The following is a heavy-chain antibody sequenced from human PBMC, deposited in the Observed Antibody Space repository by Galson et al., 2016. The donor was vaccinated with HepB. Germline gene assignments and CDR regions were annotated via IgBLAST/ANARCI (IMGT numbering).Heavy chain of an antibody. V-gene: IGHV4-39*07. Sequence: ETLSLTCTVSGGSISSGSYCWGWIRQPPGKGLEWIGNFYYSESTYYNPSLKSRVTISVDTSKNQFSLKLTSVTAADTAVYYCARHLGDPLGYGDYWYFDLWGRGTLVTVSS. CDR3: ARHLGDPLGYGDYWYFDL. CDR2: FYYSEST. CDR1: GGSISSGSYC. D-gene: IGHD4-17*01. J-gene: IGHJ2*01.